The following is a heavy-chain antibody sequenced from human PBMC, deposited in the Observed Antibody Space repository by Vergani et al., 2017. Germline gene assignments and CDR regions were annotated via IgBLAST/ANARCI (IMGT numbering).Heavy chain of an antibody. Sequence: QVQLVQSGAEVKKPGASVKVSCTASGYTFTGYYMHWVRQAPGQGLEWMGWINPNSGGTNYAQKFQGRVTMTRDTSISTAYMELSRLRPDDTAVYYCAREGSDNCSSTSCYIDYYYYMDVWGKGTTVTVSS. CDR3: AREGSDNCSSTSCYIDYYYYMDV. CDR1: GYTFTGYY. V-gene: IGHV1-2*02. D-gene: IGHD2-2*02. CDR2: INPNSGGT. J-gene: IGHJ6*03.